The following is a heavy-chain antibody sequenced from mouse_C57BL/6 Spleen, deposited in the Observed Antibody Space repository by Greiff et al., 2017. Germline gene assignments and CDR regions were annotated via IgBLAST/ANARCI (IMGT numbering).Heavy chain of an antibody. CDR3: ARSGWAWFAD. V-gene: IGHV1-18*01. CDR2: INPNNGGT. CDR1: GYTFTDYN. J-gene: IGHJ3*01. D-gene: IGHD1-1*02. Sequence: EVQLQESGPELVKPGASVKIPCKASGYTFTDYNMDWVKQSHGKSLEWIGDINPNNGGTIYNQKFKGKATLTVDKSSSPAYMELRSLTSEDTAVYYCARSGWAWFADWGQGTLVTVSA.